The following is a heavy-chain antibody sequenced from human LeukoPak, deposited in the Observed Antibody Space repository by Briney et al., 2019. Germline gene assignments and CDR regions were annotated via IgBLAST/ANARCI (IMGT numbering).Heavy chain of an antibody. D-gene: IGHD2-21*02. CDR2: ISGSATII. J-gene: IGHJ4*02. CDR1: GFTFSSFE. CDR3: ARRALPDF. V-gene: IGHV3-48*03. Sequence: GGSLRLSCEASGFTFSSFEMNWVRRAPGKGPEFVSYISGSATIIYYADSVKGRFTISRDNAKNSLYLQMNSLRAEDTAVYYCARRALPDFWGQGTLVTVSS.